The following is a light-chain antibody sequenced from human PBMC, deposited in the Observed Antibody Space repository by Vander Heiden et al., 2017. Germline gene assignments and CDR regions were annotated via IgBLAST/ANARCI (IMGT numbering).Light chain of an antibody. CDR1: QSVSSY. CDR2: GAS. CDR3: QQRSNGPPIT. Sequence: EIVLTQSPSTLSLSPGERATLSCRASQSVSSYLAWYQQKPGQAPRLLIYGASNGATGIPARFSGSGSGTDFTLTISSLEPEDFAVYYCQQRSNGPPITFGQGTRLEIK. V-gene: IGKV3-11*01. J-gene: IGKJ5*01.